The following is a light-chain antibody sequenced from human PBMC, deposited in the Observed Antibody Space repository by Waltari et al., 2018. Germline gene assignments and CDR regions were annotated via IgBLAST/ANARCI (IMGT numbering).Light chain of an antibody. J-gene: IGKJ1*01. Sequence: EIVLTQSPGTLSLSPGERDTLSCRASQSVSRALAWYQQNPGQAPRLLIYGASNRAPGIPDKFIGSGSWTDFNLIISRLEPEDFAVYYCPHYVSLPVTFGQGTKVEIK. V-gene: IGKV3-20*01. CDR2: GAS. CDR1: QSVSRA. CDR3: PHYVSLPVT.